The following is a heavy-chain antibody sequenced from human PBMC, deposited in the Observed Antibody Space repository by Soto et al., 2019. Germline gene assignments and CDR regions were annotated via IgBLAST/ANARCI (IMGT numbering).Heavy chain of an antibody. CDR3: ARAPLRKAAAGTGY. J-gene: IGHJ4*02. CDR1: GYTFTSYG. Sequence: VASVKVSCKASGYTFTSYGISWVRQAPGQGLEWMGWISAYNGNTNYAQKLQGRVTMTTDTSTSTAYMELRSLRSDDTAVYYCARAPLRKAAAGTGYWGQGTLVTVSS. CDR2: ISAYNGNT. V-gene: IGHV1-18*01. D-gene: IGHD6-13*01.